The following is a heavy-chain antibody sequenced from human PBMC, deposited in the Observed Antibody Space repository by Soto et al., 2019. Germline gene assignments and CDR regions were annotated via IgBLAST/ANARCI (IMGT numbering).Heavy chain of an antibody. CDR1: GGTFSSYA. J-gene: IGHJ6*02. D-gene: IGHD2-2*01. V-gene: IGHV1-2*04. CDR3: ARTLQDNLGYCSSTSCPSYYGMDV. Sequence: ASVKVSCKASGGTFSSYAISWVRQAPGQGLEWMGWINPNSGGTNYAQKFQGWVTMTRDTSISTAYMELSRLRSDDTAVYYCARTLQDNLGYCSSTSCPSYYGMDVWGQGTTVTVSS. CDR2: INPNSGGT.